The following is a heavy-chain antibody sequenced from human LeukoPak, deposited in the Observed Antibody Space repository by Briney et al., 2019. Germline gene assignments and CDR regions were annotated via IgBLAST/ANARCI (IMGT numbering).Heavy chain of an antibody. CDR1: GFSFSKYW. D-gene: IGHD3-9*01. J-gene: IGHJ4*02. Sequence: GGSLRLSCAASGFSFSKYWMHWVRQTPGEGLVWVARIKEDGTYTSYADSVKGRFTISRDNARNTVFLQMNSLRAEETAVYYCARDFDMGITPGDDFDFWGQGTLVTVSS. V-gene: IGHV3-74*01. CDR2: IKEDGTYT. CDR3: ARDFDMGITPGDDFDF.